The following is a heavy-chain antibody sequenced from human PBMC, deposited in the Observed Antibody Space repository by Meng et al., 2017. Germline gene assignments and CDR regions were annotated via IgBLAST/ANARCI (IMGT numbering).Heavy chain of an antibody. CDR1: GFTLSSYA. Sequence: GESLKIPCAASGFTLSSYAMSWVRQAPGKGLEWVSAISGSGGSTYYADSVKGRFTISRDNSKNTLYLQMNSLRAEDTAVYYCSKDPYYYGSGSPRYFDYWGQGTLVTVSS. J-gene: IGHJ4*02. CDR3: SKDPYYYGSGSPRYFDY. CDR2: ISGSGGST. D-gene: IGHD3-10*01. V-gene: IGHV3-23*01.